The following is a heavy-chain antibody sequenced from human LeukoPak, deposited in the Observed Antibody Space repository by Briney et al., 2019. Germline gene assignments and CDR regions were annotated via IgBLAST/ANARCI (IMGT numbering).Heavy chain of an antibody. CDR1: GFTFSTYA. J-gene: IGHJ5*02. D-gene: IGHD3-10*01. CDR2: ISGSGDNT. V-gene: IGHV3-23*01. CDR3: AKALLWFGGGYFDP. Sequence: PGGSLRLSCAASGFTFSTYAMSWVRQAPGKGLEWVSAISGSGDNTYYADSVKGRFTISRDNSMNTLYLQMNSLRAEDTAVYYCAKALLWFGGGYFDPWGQGTLVTVSS.